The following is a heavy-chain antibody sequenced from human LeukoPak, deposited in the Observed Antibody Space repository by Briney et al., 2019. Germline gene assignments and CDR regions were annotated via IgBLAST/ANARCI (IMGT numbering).Heavy chain of an antibody. Sequence: PGGSLRLSCTASGFTFSSYGMHWVRQAPGKGLEWVTFIRYDGTNKYYADSVKGRFTISRDNSKNTLYLQMNSLRAEDTAVYYCARDLTMTVDYWGQGTLVTVSS. CDR2: IRYDGTNK. CDR1: GFTFSSYG. J-gene: IGHJ4*02. CDR3: ARDLTMTVDY. V-gene: IGHV3-30*02. D-gene: IGHD4/OR15-4a*01.